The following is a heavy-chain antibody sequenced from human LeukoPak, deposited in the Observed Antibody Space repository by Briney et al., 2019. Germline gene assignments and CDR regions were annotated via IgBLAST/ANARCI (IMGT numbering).Heavy chain of an antibody. CDR2: IWYDGSNK. Sequence: PGRSLRLSCAASGFTFSTYAMYWVRQAPGKGLEWGTVIWYDGSNKYYADSVKGRFTISRDNSKNTLYLQMNSLRADDTVVYYCARGAYCSGGRCPGAFDIWGQGTMVTVSS. V-gene: IGHV3-33*01. J-gene: IGHJ3*02. D-gene: IGHD2-15*01. CDR3: ARGAYCSGGRCPGAFDI. CDR1: GFTFSTYA.